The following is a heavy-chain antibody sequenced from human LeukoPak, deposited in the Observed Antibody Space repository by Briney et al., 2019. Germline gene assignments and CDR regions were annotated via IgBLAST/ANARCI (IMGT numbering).Heavy chain of an antibody. CDR3: ATLTLPHCSGGSCYGDGYNSDY. CDR1: GYTFTSYY. Sequence: GASVKVSCKASGYTFTSYYMHWVRQAPGQGLEWMGIINPSGGSTSYAQKFQGRVTMTRDTSTSTVYMELSSLRSEDTAVYYCATLTLPHCSGGSCYGDGYNSDYWGQGTLVTVSS. V-gene: IGHV1-46*01. CDR2: INPSGGST. J-gene: IGHJ4*02. D-gene: IGHD2-15*01.